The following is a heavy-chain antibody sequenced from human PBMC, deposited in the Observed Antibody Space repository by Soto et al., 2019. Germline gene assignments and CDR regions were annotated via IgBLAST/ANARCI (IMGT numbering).Heavy chain of an antibody. CDR1: GGSFSGYY. CDR2: INHSGST. J-gene: IGHJ5*02. CDR3: ARGRYKERWLQLRWFDP. V-gene: IGHV4-34*01. D-gene: IGHD5-12*01. Sequence: QVQLQQWGAGLLKPSETLSLTCAVYGGSFSGYYWSWIRQPPGKGLEWIGEINHSGSTNYNPSLKSRVTISVDTSKNQFSLKLSSVTAADTAVYYCARGRYKERWLQLRWFDPWGQGTLVTVSS.